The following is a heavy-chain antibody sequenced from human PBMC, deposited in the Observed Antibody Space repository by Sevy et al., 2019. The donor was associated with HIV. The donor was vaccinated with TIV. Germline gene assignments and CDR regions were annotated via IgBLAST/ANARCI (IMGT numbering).Heavy chain of an antibody. CDR3: AVTKDYYDSSGYPFDY. J-gene: IGHJ4*02. Sequence: ASVKVSCKVSGYTLTQFSMHWVRQVPGKGLEWMATFDPEDDETIYAQRLQGRVTMTEDTSTDTAYMELSSLRSDDTAVDYCAVTKDYYDSSGYPFDYWGQGSLVTVSS. CDR1: GYTLTQFS. V-gene: IGHV1-24*01. CDR2: FDPEDDET. D-gene: IGHD3-22*01.